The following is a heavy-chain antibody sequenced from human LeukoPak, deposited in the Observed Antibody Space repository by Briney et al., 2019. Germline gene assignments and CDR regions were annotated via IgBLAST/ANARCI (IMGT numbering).Heavy chain of an antibody. CDR1: GGSINSGGYS. Sequence: SETLSLTCAVSGGSINSGGYSWSWIRQPPGKGLEWIGHIYHSGNTYYNPSLKSRITISIDRSKNQFSLKLSSVTAADTAVYYCARGDYSSSSDWYFDLWGRGTLVTVSS. D-gene: IGHD6-6*01. CDR3: ARGDYSSSSDWYFDL. CDR2: IYHSGNT. V-gene: IGHV4-30-2*01. J-gene: IGHJ2*01.